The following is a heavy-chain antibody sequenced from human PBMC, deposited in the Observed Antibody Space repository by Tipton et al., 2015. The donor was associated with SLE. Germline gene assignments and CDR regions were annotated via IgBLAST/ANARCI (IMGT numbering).Heavy chain of an antibody. CDR3: AKTYSSSWYWFDP. CDR1: GGSFSGYY. J-gene: IGHJ5*02. Sequence: TLSLTCAVYGGSFSGYYCSWIRQPPGKGLEWIGEINHSGSTNYNPSLKSRVTISVDTSKNQFSLKLSSVTAADTAVYYCAKTYSSSWYWFDPWGQGTLVTVSS. V-gene: IGHV4-34*01. D-gene: IGHD6-13*01. CDR2: INHSGST.